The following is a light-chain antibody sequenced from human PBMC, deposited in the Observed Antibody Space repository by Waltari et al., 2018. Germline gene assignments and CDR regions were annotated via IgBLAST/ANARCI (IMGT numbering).Light chain of an antibody. CDR2: DDT. V-gene: IGLV3-21*03. CDR3: QVWDSNTDHAF. Sequence: SYDLTPPPSVSEAPGKTATITCGGDNIGSTTVHWDQQKPGQAPILVLYDDTDRPSVIPDRFSGSNSGNTATLTISRVEAGDEADYYCQVWDSNTDHAFFGTGTKVTVL. J-gene: IGLJ1*01. CDR1: NIGSTT.